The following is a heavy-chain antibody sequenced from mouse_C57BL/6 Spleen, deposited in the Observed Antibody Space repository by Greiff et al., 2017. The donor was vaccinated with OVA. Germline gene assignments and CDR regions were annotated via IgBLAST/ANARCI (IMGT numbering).Heavy chain of an antibody. D-gene: IGHD3-1*01. CDR3: TSLPFGY. CDR2: IDPETGGT. CDR1: GYTFTDYE. J-gene: IGHJ2*01. Sequence: VQLKESGAELVRPGASVTLSCKASGYTFTDYEMHWVKQTPVHGLEWIGAIDPETGGTAYNQTFKGKAILTADKSSSTAYMELRSLTSEDSAVYYCTSLPFGYWGQGTTLTVSS. V-gene: IGHV1-15*01.